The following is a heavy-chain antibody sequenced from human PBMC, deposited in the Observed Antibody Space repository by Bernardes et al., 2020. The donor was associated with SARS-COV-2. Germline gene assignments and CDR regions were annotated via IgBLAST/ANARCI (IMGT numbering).Heavy chain of an antibody. Sequence: GGSLRLSCTASGFTFGDYAMSWVRQAPGKGLEWVGFIRSKAYGGTTEYAASVKGRFTISRDDSKSIAYLQMNSLKTEDTAVYYCTRDLDGDGYNYWLYYYYGMDVWGQGTTVTVSS. CDR3: TRDLDGDGYNYWLYYYYGMDV. J-gene: IGHJ6*02. CDR2: IRSKAYGGTT. V-gene: IGHV3-49*04. CDR1: GFTFGDYA. D-gene: IGHD5-12*01.